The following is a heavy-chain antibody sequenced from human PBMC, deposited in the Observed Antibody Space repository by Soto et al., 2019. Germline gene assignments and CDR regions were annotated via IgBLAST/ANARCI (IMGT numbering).Heavy chain of an antibody. V-gene: IGHV1-69*12. Sequence: QVQLVQSGAAVKKPGSSVKVSCKASGGTFSSYAISWVRQAPGQGLEWMGGIIPIFGTANYAQKFQGRVTITADESTSAAYKGLSSLRSEDPAVYYCAREVVVAATGGFDPWGQGTLVTVSS. J-gene: IGHJ5*02. CDR1: GGTFSSYA. CDR3: AREVVVAATGGFDP. CDR2: IIPIFGTA. D-gene: IGHD2-15*01.